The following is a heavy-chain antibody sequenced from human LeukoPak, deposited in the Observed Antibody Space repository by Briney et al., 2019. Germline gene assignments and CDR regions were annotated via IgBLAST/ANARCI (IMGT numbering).Heavy chain of an antibody. Sequence: SETLSLTCTVSGGSISSYYWSWIRQPPGKGLEWIGYIYYSGSTNYNPSLKSRVTISVDTSKNQFSLKLSSVTAADTAVYYCARGTLEYSSSWYNYYYGMDVWGQGTRVTVSS. D-gene: IGHD6-13*01. CDR2: IYYSGST. J-gene: IGHJ6*02. CDR3: ARGTLEYSSSWYNYYYGMDV. V-gene: IGHV4-59*01. CDR1: GGSISSYY.